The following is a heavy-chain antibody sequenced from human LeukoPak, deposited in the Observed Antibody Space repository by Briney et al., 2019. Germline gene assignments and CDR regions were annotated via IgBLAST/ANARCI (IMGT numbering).Heavy chain of an antibody. V-gene: IGHV3-9*01. Sequence: SLRLSCAASGFSFNEYAMHWVRQAPGKGLEWVSGINWNSGSIGYADSVKGRFTTSRDNANNSLYLQMNSLRAEDTALYYCAKDLPRYCSGGSCYSGFDYWGQGTLVTVSS. J-gene: IGHJ4*02. CDR1: GFSFNEYA. CDR2: INWNSGSI. CDR3: AKDLPRYCSGGSCYSGFDY. D-gene: IGHD2-15*01.